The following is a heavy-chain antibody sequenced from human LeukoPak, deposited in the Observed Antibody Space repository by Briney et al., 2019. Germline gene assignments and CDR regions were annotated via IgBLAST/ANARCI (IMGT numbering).Heavy chain of an antibody. J-gene: IGHJ3*02. D-gene: IGHD3-22*01. CDR2: INSDGSST. CDR1: GFTFDDYA. V-gene: IGHV3-74*01. CDR3: ARVYLASKYYYDSSGYYEASFDI. Sequence: GGSLRLSCAASGFTFDDYAMHWVRQAPGKGLVRVSRINSDGSSTSYADSVKGRFTISRDNAKNTLYLQMNSLRAEDTAVYYCARVYLASKYYYDSSGYYEASFDIWGQGTMVTVSS.